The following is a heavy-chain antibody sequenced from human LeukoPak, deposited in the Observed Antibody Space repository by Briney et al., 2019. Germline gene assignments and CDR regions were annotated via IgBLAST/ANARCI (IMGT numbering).Heavy chain of an antibody. J-gene: IGHJ4*02. CDR3: ARLYLPATRFDY. V-gene: IGHV4-34*01. CDR2: INHSGST. D-gene: IGHD5-24*01. Sequence: PSETLSLTCPVYGGSFSGYYWSWIRQPPGKGLEWIGEINHSGSTNYNPSLKSRVTISVDTSKNQFSLKLNSVTAADTAVYYCARLYLPATRFDYWGQGTLVTVSS. CDR1: GGSFSGYY.